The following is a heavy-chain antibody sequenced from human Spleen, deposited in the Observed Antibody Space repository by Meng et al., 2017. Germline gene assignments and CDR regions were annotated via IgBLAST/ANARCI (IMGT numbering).Heavy chain of an antibody. V-gene: IGHV4-34*11. CDR2: IYDSGST. D-gene: IGHD4-17*01. Sequence: QVQLQQWGAGLLKPSDTLSLPCAVYGGSFSGYFWSWIRQPPGKGLEWIGYIYDSGSTNYNPSLKSRVTISVDTSKNHFSLNLISVTAADTAVYYCARGNGDYEPYFDYWGQGTLVTVSS. CDR1: GGSFSGYF. J-gene: IGHJ4*02. CDR3: ARGNGDYEPYFDY.